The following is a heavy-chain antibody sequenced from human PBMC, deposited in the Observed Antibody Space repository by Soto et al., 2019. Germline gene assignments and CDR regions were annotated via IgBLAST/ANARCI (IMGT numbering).Heavy chain of an antibody. V-gene: IGHV4-34*01. J-gene: IGHJ1*01. CDR2: INHSGST. CDR1: GGSFSGYY. CDR3: ARDLRSDYGDYLYFQH. Sequence: SETLSLTCAVYGGSFSGYYWTWIRQPPGKGLEWIGEINHSGSTNYNPSLKSRVTISVDTSKNQFSLKLSSVTAADTAVYYCARDLRSDYGDYLYFQHWGQGTLVTVSS. D-gene: IGHD4-17*01.